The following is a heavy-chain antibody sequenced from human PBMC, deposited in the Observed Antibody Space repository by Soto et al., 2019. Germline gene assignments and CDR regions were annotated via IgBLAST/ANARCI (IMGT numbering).Heavy chain of an antibody. CDR2: ISGSGFKK. V-gene: IGHV3-23*01. Sequence: LRLSCAASGFIFENFGMSWVRQAPGKGLEWISSISGSGFKKYYADSVKGRSTISRDNSKSTVYLELNNLSAEDTAVYHCAKNQGVELVPLATVDWFDPWGQGSVVTVSS. CDR1: GFIFENFG. CDR3: AKNQGVELVPLATVDWFDP. J-gene: IGHJ5*02. D-gene: IGHD1-26*01.